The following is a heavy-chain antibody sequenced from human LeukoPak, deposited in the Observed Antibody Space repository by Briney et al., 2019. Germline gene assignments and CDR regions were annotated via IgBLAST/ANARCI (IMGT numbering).Heavy chain of an antibody. CDR1: GYTFTGYY. Sequence: GASVKVSCKASGYTFTGYYMHWVRRAPGQGLEWMGWISAYNGNTNYAQKLQDRVTMTTDTSTSTAYMELRSLRSDDTAVYYCSRVVRERYYDFWSGYAEYYFDYWGQGTLVTVSS. CDR2: ISAYNGNT. V-gene: IGHV1-18*04. J-gene: IGHJ4*02. D-gene: IGHD3-3*01. CDR3: SRVVRERYYDFWSGYAEYYFDY.